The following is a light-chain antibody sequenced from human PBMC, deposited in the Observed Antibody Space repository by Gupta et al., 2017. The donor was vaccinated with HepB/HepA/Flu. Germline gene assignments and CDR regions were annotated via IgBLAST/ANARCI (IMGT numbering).Light chain of an antibody. CDR2: AAS. CDR1: QSISSY. V-gene: IGKV1-39*01. CDR3: QQSDSTPLT. J-gene: IGKJ5*01. Sequence: DIQLTHSPSSLSASVGDRVTITCRASQSISSYLNWYQQKPGKAPKLLIYAASSLQSGVPSRFSGSGSGTDLTLTISSLQPEDIATYYCQQSDSTPLTFGQGTRLEIK.